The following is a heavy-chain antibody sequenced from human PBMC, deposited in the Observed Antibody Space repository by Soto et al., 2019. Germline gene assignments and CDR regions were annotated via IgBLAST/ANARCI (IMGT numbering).Heavy chain of an antibody. CDR2: ISYDGSNK. Sequence: QVQLVESGGGVVQPGRSLRLSCAASGFTFSSYAMHWVRQAPGKGLEWVAVISYDGSNKYYADSVKGRFTISRDNSKNTLYLQMNRLRAEDTDVYYGARDLRDYGSGTTPGYWGQGTMVTVSS. CDR1: GFTFSSYA. V-gene: IGHV3-30-3*01. D-gene: IGHD3-10*01. J-gene: IGHJ4*02. CDR3: ARDLRDYGSGTTPGY.